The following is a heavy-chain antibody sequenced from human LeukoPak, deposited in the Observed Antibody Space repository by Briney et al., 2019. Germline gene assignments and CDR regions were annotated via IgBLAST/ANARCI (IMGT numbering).Heavy chain of an antibody. Sequence: TGGSLRLSCAASGFTFSSYSMNWVRRAPGKGLEWVSYISSSSSTIYYADSVKGRFTISRDNAKNSLYLQMNSLRAEDTAVYYCARAGGFLMDVWGKGTTVTVSS. CDR3: ARAGGFLMDV. D-gene: IGHD2-8*02. J-gene: IGHJ6*04. V-gene: IGHV3-48*04. CDR2: ISSSSSTI. CDR1: GFTFSSYS.